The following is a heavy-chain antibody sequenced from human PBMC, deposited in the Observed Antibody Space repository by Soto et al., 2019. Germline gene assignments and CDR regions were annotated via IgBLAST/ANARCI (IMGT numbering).Heavy chain of an antibody. D-gene: IGHD3-3*01. V-gene: IGHV3-7*01. CDR2: IKQDGSEK. Sequence: GGSLRLSCAASGFTFSSYWMSWVRQAPGKGLEWVANIKQDGSEKYYVDSVKGRFTISRDNAKNSLYLQMNSLRAEDTAVYYCAREPYDFWSGYPLDYWGQGTLVTVSS. J-gene: IGHJ4*02. CDR1: GFTFSSYW. CDR3: AREPYDFWSGYPLDY.